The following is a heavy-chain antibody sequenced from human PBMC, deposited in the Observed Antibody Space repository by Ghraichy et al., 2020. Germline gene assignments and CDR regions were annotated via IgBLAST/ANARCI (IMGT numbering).Heavy chain of an antibody. D-gene: IGHD3-10*01. CDR3: ATEGSYYNGFES. V-gene: IGHV3-53*01. Sequence: GESLNISCSASGFIVRSKSMSWVRQAPGKGLEWVSVLYSGGTTSYADSVRGRFSISRDNSKNTLYLQMDSLRAEDTGVFYCATEGSYYNGFESWGQGTLVTVS. J-gene: IGHJ4*02. CDR1: GFIVRSKS. CDR2: LYSGGTT.